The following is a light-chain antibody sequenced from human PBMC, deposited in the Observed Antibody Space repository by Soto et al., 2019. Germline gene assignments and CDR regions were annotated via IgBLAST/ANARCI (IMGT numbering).Light chain of an antibody. V-gene: IGKV3-20*01. CDR2: NAV. CDR1: QRITTFY. CDR3: QQYGRSPT. J-gene: IGKJ1*01. Sequence: EIVLTQSPGTLSLSPGETATLSCRASQRITTFYLAWYQQKPGQAPRLLIYNAVNRATGIPDKFRGGGSGTDFTLTISRLEPEDFAVYYCQQYGRSPTFGQGTKVDIK.